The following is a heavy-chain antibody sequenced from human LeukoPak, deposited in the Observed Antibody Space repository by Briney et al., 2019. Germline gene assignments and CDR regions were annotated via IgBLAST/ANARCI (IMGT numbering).Heavy chain of an antibody. D-gene: IGHD1-26*01. CDR2: ISSSGSTI. Sequence: PGGPLRLSCAASGFTFSDYYMSWIRQAPGKGLEWVSYISSSGSTIYYADSVKSRFTISRDNAKNSLYLQMNSLRAEDTAVYYCAGDSGSYDGGDAYWGQGTLVTVSS. V-gene: IGHV3-11*01. CDR3: AGDSGSYDGGDAY. CDR1: GFTFSDYY. J-gene: IGHJ4*02.